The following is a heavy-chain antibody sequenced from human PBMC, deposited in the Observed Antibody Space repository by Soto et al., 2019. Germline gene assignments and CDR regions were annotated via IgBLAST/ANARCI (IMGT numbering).Heavy chain of an antibody. CDR2: IIPIFRTP. CDR1: GDTFDTFA. V-gene: IGHV1-69*12. J-gene: IGHJ6*02. D-gene: IGHD1-1*01. Sequence: QVQLVQSGAEVLKPGSSLKVSCKASGDTFDTFAISWVRQAPGQGLEWMGGIIPIFRTPDYAQKFQGRVTIIADVSTSTAYRELSSLRSEDTAVYYCARDKDREQLGGNYYYTLDVWGQGTTVTVS. CDR3: ARDKDREQLGGNYYYTLDV.